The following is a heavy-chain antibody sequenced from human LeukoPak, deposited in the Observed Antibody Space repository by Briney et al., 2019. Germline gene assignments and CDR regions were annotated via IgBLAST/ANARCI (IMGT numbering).Heavy chain of an antibody. V-gene: IGHV3-33*01. Sequence: GRSLRLSCAASGFTFSKYGIHGVRQAPGKGLEWVAVIWYDGRTKYYADSVKGRFTISRDNSKNTLYLQMNSLRAEDTAVYYCARDFEYSSSTGVYWGQGTLVTVSS. J-gene: IGHJ4*02. CDR2: IWYDGRTK. CDR3: ARDFEYSSSTGVY. CDR1: GFTFSKYG. D-gene: IGHD5-12*01.